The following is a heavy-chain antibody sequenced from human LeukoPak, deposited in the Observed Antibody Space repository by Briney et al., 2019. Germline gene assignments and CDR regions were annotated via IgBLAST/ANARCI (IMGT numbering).Heavy chain of an antibody. CDR3: AGLYYDSRGYYWFDP. CDR1: GGSISSTNYY. D-gene: IGHD3-22*01. CDR2: VYYSGST. J-gene: IGHJ5*02. Sequence: MTSETLSLTCTVSGGSISSTNYYWGWIRQPPGRGLEWIGSVYYSGSTYSNPSLKSRITVSVDTSKNQFSLKLSSVTAADTAVYYCAGLYYDSRGYYWFDPWGQGTLVTVSS. V-gene: IGHV4-39*01.